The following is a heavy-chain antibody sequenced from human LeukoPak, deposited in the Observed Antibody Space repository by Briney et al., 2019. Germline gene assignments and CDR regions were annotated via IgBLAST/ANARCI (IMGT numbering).Heavy chain of an antibody. CDR3: AGAIRNMVRGVIIPVTPHKLYYFDY. D-gene: IGHD3-10*01. J-gene: IGHJ4*02. CDR1: GYTFTSYD. V-gene: IGHV1-8*01. Sequence: ASVKVSCKASGYTFTSYDINWVRQATGQGLEWMGWMNPNSGNTGYAQKFQGRVTMTRNTSISTAYMELSSLRSEDTAVYYCAGAIRNMVRGVIIPVTPHKLYYFDYWGQGTLVTVSS. CDR2: MNPNSGNT.